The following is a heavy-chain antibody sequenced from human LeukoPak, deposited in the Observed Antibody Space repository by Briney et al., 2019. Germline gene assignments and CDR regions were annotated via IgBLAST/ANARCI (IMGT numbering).Heavy chain of an antibody. CDR2: INTNTGNP. Sequence: GASVKVSCKASGYTFTSYAMNWVRQAPGQGLEWMGWINTNTGNPTYAQGFTGRFVFSLDTSVSTAYLQISSLKAEDTAVYYCARDLHIAARPGRAPKYYYYMDVWGKGTTVTVSS. J-gene: IGHJ6*03. CDR3: ARDLHIAARPGRAPKYYYYMDV. CDR1: GYTFTSYA. V-gene: IGHV7-4-1*02. D-gene: IGHD6-6*01.